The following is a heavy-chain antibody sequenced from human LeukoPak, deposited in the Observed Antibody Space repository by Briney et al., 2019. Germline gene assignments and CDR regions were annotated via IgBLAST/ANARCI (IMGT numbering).Heavy chain of an antibody. Sequence: SETLSLTCTVSGGSISSSSYYWGWLRQPPGKGLEWIGSIYYSGSTYYNPSLKSRVTISVDTSTNQLSLKLSSVTAADTAVYYCARRIDYASRLWGQGTLLTVST. CDR3: ARRIDYASRL. CDR2: IYYSGST. V-gene: IGHV4-39*01. D-gene: IGHD4-17*01. CDR1: GGSISSSSYY. J-gene: IGHJ4*02.